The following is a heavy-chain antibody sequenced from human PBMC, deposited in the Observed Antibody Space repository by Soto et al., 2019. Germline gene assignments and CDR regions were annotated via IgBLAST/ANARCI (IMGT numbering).Heavy chain of an antibody. Sequence: EVQLVESGGGLVQPGGSLRLSCAASGFTFSSYWMHWVRQAPGKGLVWVSRINSDGSTTSYADAVKGRFTISRDNAKNTLYLQMTSLRAEDTAVYYCARVRSPGYDYPPNWFDPWGQGTLVTVSS. CDR1: GFTFSSYW. D-gene: IGHD3-16*01. V-gene: IGHV3-74*01. CDR2: INSDGSTT. CDR3: ARVRSPGYDYPPNWFDP. J-gene: IGHJ5*02.